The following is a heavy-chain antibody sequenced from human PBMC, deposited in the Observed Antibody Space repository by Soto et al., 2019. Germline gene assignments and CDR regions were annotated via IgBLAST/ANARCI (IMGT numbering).Heavy chain of an antibody. CDR1: GGSISGYY. J-gene: IGHJ6*02. CDR3: ANYFDRADGMDV. CDR2: IDRSGST. D-gene: IGHD3-22*01. Sequence: SETLSLTCAVSGGSISGYYWSWIRQPPGKGLEWSGEIDRSGSTNYNPSLKSRVSISVDTSKNQFSQKLSSVTAADTAVYQCANYFDRADGMDVWGQGTTVTLSS. V-gene: IGHV4-34*01.